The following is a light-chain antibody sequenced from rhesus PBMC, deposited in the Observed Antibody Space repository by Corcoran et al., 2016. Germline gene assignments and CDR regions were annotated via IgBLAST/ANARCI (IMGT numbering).Light chain of an antibody. Sequence: DIVMTQTPLSLSVTPGEPASISCRSSQSLPYTDGYTYLVWFLQKPGPSPQLLFYGGSNKASGVPDRFSGRGSGTDFTREISKVEAEDVGVYYCIQHKALPLTFGGGTKVEIK. J-gene: IGKJ4*01. CDR2: GGS. CDR1: QSLPYTDGYTY. V-gene: IGKV2-61*01. CDR3: IQHKALPLT.